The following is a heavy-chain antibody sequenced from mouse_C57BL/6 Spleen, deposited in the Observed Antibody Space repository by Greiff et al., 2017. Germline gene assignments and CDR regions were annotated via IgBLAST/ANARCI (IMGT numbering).Heavy chain of an antibody. J-gene: IGHJ4*01. Sequence: QVQLQQSGPELVKPGASVKISCKASGYAFSSSWMNWVKQRPGKGLEWIGRIYPGDGDTNYNGKFKGKATLTADKSSRTAYMQLSSLTSEDSAVYFCARDYYGRSYDAMDYWGQGTSGTVSS. V-gene: IGHV1-82*01. CDR2: IYPGDGDT. D-gene: IGHD1-1*01. CDR1: GYAFSSSW. CDR3: ARDYYGRSYDAMDY.